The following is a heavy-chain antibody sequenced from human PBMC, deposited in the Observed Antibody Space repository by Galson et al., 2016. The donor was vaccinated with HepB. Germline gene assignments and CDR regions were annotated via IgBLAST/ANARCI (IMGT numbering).Heavy chain of an antibody. D-gene: IGHD2-15*01. V-gene: IGHV3-7*01. J-gene: IGHJ4*02. CDR1: GFRFSSYT. Sequence: ASGFRFSSYTMNWVRQAPGKGLEWVANIKQDGSEKYYGDSVKGRFTISRDNGRNSVYLQMNDLRVDDTAIYYCAREGPRRISVAEMGFFDYWGRGSLVTVSS. CDR2: IKQDGSEK. CDR3: AREGPRRISVAEMGFFDY.